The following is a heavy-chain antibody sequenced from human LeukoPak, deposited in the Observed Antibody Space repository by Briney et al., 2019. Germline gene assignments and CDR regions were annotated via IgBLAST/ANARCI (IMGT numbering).Heavy chain of an antibody. CDR1: GFTFSSYG. V-gene: IGHV4-34*01. D-gene: IGHD1-20*01. Sequence: GSLRLSCAASGFTFSSYGMSWVRQAPGKGLEWIGEINHSGSTNYNPSLKSRVTISVDTSKNQFSLKLSSVTAADTAVYYCARDNWNYYFDYWGQGTLVTVSS. CDR3: ARDNWNYYFDY. J-gene: IGHJ4*02. CDR2: INHSGST.